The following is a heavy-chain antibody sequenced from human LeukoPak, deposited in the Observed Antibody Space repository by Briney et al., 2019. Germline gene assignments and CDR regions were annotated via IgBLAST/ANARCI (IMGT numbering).Heavy chain of an antibody. Sequence: PGGSLRLSCAASGFTVSSNYMSWVRQAPGKGLEWVSVTYSGGSTYYADSLKGRFTISRDNAKKSLYLQMNSLRAEDTAVYFCARDDGGNFNDAFDIWGQGTMVTVSS. CDR1: GFTVSSNY. D-gene: IGHD4-23*01. J-gene: IGHJ3*02. V-gene: IGHV3-53*01. CDR2: TYSGGST. CDR3: ARDDGGNFNDAFDI.